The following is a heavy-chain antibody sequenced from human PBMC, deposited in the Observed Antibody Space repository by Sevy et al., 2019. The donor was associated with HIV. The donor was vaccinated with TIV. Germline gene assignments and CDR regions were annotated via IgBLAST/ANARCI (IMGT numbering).Heavy chain of an antibody. CDR2: IGSGFNI. Sequence: GGSLRLSCELSESTFSGHHLNWVRQAPGKGLEWVAYIGSGFNIYYTHSVRGRFTISRDNARNSLFLQMDSLRAEDTAVYYCATDQDWAFDNWGQGTLVTVSS. J-gene: IGHJ4*02. D-gene: IGHD3-9*01. CDR1: ESTFSGHH. V-gene: IGHV3-48*01. CDR3: ATDQDWAFDN.